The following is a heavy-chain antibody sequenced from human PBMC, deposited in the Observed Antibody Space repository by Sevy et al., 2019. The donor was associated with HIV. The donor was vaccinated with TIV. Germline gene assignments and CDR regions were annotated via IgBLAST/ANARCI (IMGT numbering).Heavy chain of an antibody. V-gene: IGHV1-46*01. CDR2: INPSGGST. CDR1: GYTFTSYY. Sequence: ASVKVSCKASGYTFTSYYMHWVRQAPGQGLEWMGIINPSGGSTSYAQKFQGRVTMTRETSTSTVYMELSSLRSEDTAVYYCASSGSYYKWFDPWGQGTLVTVSS. D-gene: IGHD1-26*01. CDR3: ASSGSYYKWFDP. J-gene: IGHJ5*02.